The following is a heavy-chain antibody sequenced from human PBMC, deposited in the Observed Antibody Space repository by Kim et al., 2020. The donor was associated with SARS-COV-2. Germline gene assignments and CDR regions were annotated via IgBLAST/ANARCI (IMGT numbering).Heavy chain of an antibody. Sequence: GESLKISCKGFGYSFTSYWIAWVRQMPGKGLDWMGIIYPVNSDTRYSPSFQGQVTISVDKSISTAYLQWSSLKASDTAMYYCARPSSGWSFGAFDIWGQGTMVTVSS. D-gene: IGHD6-19*01. CDR3: ARPSSGWSFGAFDI. J-gene: IGHJ3*02. CDR1: GYSFTSYW. V-gene: IGHV5-51*01. CDR2: IYPVNSDT.